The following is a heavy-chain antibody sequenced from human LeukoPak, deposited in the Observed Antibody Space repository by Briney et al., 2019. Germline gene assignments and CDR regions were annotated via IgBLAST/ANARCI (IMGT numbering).Heavy chain of an antibody. CDR1: GYTFTGNY. D-gene: IGHD5-18*01. J-gene: IGHJ3*02. V-gene: IGHV1-2*02. CDR3: ARRAREYSHDAFDI. Sequence: ASVKVSCKASGYTFTGNYMHWVRQAPGQGLEWMGWINPRSGGTNYAQKFQGRVTMTRDTSITTAYMELSRLRSDDTAVYYCARRAREYSHDAFDIWGQGTVVTVSS. CDR2: INPRSGGT.